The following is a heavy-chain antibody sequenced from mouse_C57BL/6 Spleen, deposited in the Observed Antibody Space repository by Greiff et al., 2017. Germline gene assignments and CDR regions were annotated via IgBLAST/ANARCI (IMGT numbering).Heavy chain of an antibody. Sequence: EVQLVESGGGLVKPGGSLKLSCAASGFTFSDYGMHWVRQAPEKGLEWVAYISSGSSTIYYADTVKGRFTISRDNAKNTLFLQMTSLRSEDTAMYYCARIIYDGYYGVFDYWGQGTTLTVSS. CDR3: ARIIYDGYYGVFDY. CDR1: GFTFSDYG. D-gene: IGHD2-3*01. V-gene: IGHV5-17*01. J-gene: IGHJ2*01. CDR2: ISSGSSTI.